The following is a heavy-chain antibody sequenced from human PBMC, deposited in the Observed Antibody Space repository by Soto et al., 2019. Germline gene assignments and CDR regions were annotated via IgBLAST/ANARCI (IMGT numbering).Heavy chain of an antibody. CDR1: GGSISSGGYY. CDR3: ARGNYDFWSGYDDAFDL. J-gene: IGHJ3*01. CDR2: IYYSGST. V-gene: IGHV4-31*03. D-gene: IGHD3-3*01. Sequence: SETLSLTCTVSGGSISSGGYYWSWIRQHPGKGLEWIGYIYYSGSTYYNPSLKSRVTISVDTSKNQFSLKLSSVTAADTAVYYCARGNYDFWSGYDDAFDLWGQGTMVTVSS.